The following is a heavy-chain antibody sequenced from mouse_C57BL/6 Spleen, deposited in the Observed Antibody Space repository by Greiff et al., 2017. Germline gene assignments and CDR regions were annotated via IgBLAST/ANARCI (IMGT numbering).Heavy chain of an antibody. Sequence: QVQLQQPGAELVKPGASVKLSCKASGYTFTSYWMHWVKQRPGQGLEWIGMIHPNSGSTNYNEKFKSKATLTVDKSSSTAYMQLSSLTSEDSAVYYCARSSSYYYGSSYYFDYWGQGTTLTVSS. CDR2: IHPNSGST. V-gene: IGHV1-64*01. CDR1: GYTFTSYW. D-gene: IGHD1-1*01. CDR3: ARSSSYYYGSSYYFDY. J-gene: IGHJ2*01.